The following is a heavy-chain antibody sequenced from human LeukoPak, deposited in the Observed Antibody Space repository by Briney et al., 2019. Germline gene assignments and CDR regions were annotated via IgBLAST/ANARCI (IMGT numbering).Heavy chain of an antibody. D-gene: IGHD5-18*01. V-gene: IGHV4-59*08. CDR1: GDSITRYY. CDR2: IYYSGST. Sequence: PSETLSLTCTVSGDSITRYYWSWIRQPPGKGLEWIGCIYYSGSTNYNPSLKSRVTISVDTSKHPFSLTLSSVTAADTAVYSCARHRDTAMVNFAHWGQGTLVTVSS. J-gene: IGHJ4*02. CDR3: ARHRDTAMVNFAH.